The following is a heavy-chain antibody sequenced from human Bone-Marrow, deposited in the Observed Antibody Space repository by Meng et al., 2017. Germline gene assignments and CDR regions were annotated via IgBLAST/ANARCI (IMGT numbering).Heavy chain of an antibody. CDR1: GGTFSSYT. V-gene: IGHV1-69*02. D-gene: IGHD2-2*03. CDR2: IIPILGIA. CDR3: ARGSLGYCSSTSCPGHKYYYYGMDV. Sequence: SVKVSCKASGGTFSSYTISGVRQAPGQGLEWMGRIIPILGIANYAQKFQGRVTITADKSTSTAYMELSRLRSDDTAVYYCARGSLGYCSSTSCPGHKYYYYGMDVWGQGTTVTVSS. J-gene: IGHJ6*02.